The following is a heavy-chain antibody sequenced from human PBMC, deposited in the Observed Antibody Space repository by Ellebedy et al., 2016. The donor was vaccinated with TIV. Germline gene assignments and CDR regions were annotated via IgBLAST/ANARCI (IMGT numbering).Heavy chain of an antibody. CDR3: ARLDRDGSDNIDY. V-gene: IGHV4-59*08. CDR2: IYYSGST. D-gene: IGHD5-24*01. Sequence: SETLSLTXTVSGGSISSYYWSWIRQPPGKGLEWIGYIYYSGSTNYNPSLKSRVTISVDTSKNQFSLKLSSVTAADTAAYYCARLDRDGSDNIDYWGQGTLVTVSS. CDR1: GGSISSYY. J-gene: IGHJ4*02.